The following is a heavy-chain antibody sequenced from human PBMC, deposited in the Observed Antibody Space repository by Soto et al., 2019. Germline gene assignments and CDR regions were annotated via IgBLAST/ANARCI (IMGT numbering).Heavy chain of an antibody. J-gene: IGHJ6*02. CDR1: GFTFSDYY. D-gene: IGHD6-25*01. Sequence: VGSLRLSCAASGFTFSDYYMSWIRQAPGKGLEWVSYISSSGSTIYYADSVKGRFTISRDNAKNSLYLQMNSLRAEDTAVYYCARQSAAGRYYGMDVWGQGTTVTVSS. CDR2: ISSSGSTI. V-gene: IGHV3-11*01. CDR3: ARQSAAGRYYGMDV.